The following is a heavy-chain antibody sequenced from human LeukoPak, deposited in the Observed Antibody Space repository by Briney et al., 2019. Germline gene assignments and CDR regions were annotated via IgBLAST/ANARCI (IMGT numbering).Heavy chain of an antibody. D-gene: IGHD3-3*01. J-gene: IGHJ4*02. CDR2: IKKDGSQK. Sequence: PGGSLRLSCAASGFTFSSFWMSWVRQAPGKGLEWVANIKKDGSQKYYVGSVEGRFTISRDNAKNSLYLQMDSLRLDDTAVYYCTRVFGGYDVSDSWGQGTRVTVSS. CDR1: GFTFSSFW. CDR3: TRVFGGYDVSDS. V-gene: IGHV3-7*03.